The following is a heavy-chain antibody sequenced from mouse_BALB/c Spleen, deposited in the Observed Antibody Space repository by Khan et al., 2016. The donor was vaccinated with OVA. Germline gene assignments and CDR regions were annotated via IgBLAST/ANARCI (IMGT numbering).Heavy chain of an antibody. Sequence: EVKLLESGPGLVKPSQSLSLTCTVTGYSLTSNYAWNWIRQFPGNKLEWMGYINYSGSTSYTPSLKSRISITRDTSKNPFFLQLNSVTTEDTATCFCARGRAYWGQGTLVTVSA. CDR1: GYSLTSNYA. CDR2: INYSGST. CDR3: ARGRAY. D-gene: IGHD3-3*01. J-gene: IGHJ3*01. V-gene: IGHV3-2*02.